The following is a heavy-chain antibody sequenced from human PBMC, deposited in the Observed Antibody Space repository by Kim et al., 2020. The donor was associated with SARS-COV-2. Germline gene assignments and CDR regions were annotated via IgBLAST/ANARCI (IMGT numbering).Heavy chain of an antibody. CDR2: ISYDGSNK. D-gene: IGHD3-22*01. CDR1: GFTFSSYA. Sequence: GGSLRLSCAASGFTFSSYAMHWVRQAPGKGLELVAVISYDGSNKYYADSVKGRFTISRDNSKNTLYLQMNSLRAEDTAVYYCARDNFADYYDSSGYHYWGQGTLVTVSS. J-gene: IGHJ4*02. V-gene: IGHV3-30*04. CDR3: ARDNFADYYDSSGYHY.